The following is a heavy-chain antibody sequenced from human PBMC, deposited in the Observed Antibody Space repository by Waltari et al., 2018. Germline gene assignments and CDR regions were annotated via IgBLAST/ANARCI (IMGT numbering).Heavy chain of an antibody. Sequence: QLQLQESGPGLVKPSETLSLTCTVSGGSISSSSYYWGWIRQPPGKGLEWIGSIYYSGSTYYNPSLKSRVTISVDTSKNQFSLKLSSVTAADTAVYYCARRPRELLDAFDIWGQGTMVTVS. CDR2: IYYSGST. V-gene: IGHV4-39*07. CDR3: ARRPRELLDAFDI. CDR1: GGSISSSSYY. D-gene: IGHD1-26*01. J-gene: IGHJ3*02.